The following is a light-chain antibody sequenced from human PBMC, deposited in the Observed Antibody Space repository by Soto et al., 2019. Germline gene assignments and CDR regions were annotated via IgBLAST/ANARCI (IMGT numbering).Light chain of an antibody. J-gene: IGKJ3*01. Sequence: DIVMTQSPLSLPVTPGEPASISCRSSQSLLYSNGYNYLDWYLQKPGQSPQLLIYLGSNRATGVPDRFSGSESGTHFTLTISSVEPEDVGVYYCIHSLPPPLTFGRGTKVDV. V-gene: IGKV2-28*01. CDR3: IHSLPPPLT. CDR2: LGS. CDR1: QSLLYSNGYNY.